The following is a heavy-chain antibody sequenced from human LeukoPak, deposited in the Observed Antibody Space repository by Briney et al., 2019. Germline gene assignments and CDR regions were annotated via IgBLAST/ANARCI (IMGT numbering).Heavy chain of an antibody. CDR3: ARHLRYSSSWYPDY. D-gene: IGHD6-13*01. V-gene: IGHV5-51*01. Sequence: GESLKISCEGSGYSFISSWIGWVRQMPGKGLEWMGIIYPGDSDTRYSPSFQGQVTISADKSISTAYLQWSSLKASDTAMYYCARHLRYSSSWYPDYWGQGTLVTVSS. CDR2: IYPGDSDT. J-gene: IGHJ4*02. CDR1: GYSFISSW.